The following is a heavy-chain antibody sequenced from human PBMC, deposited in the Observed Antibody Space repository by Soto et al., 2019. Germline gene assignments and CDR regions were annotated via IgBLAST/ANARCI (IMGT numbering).Heavy chain of an antibody. Sequence: SETLSLTCAIYGASLGGFHWTWLRQAPGKGLEWIGELIHGGSTNYNPSLKGRVSFSLDTSKNQFSLHLMSVTAADTAVYYCARSPLGYDYVRQTWREVVDSFDIWGRGTLVTVSS. CDR3: ARSPLGYDYVRQTWREVVDSFDI. V-gene: IGHV4-34*12. D-gene: IGHD3-16*01. CDR2: LIHGGST. J-gene: IGHJ3*02. CDR1: GASLGGFH.